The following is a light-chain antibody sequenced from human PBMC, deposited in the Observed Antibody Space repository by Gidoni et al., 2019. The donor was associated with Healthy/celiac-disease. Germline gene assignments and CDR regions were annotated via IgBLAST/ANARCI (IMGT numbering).Light chain of an antibody. Sequence: AIRMTQSPSSFSASTGDRVTLTCRASQGISSYLDWYQQKPGKAPKLLIYAASTLQSGVPSRFSGSGSGTDFTLTSSCLQSEDFATYYCQQYYSYPRTFGQGTKVEIK. J-gene: IGKJ1*01. V-gene: IGKV1-8*01. CDR1: QGISSY. CDR3: QQYYSYPRT. CDR2: AAS.